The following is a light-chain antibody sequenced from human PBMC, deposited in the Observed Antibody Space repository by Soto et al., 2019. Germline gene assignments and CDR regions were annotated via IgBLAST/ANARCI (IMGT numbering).Light chain of an antibody. CDR1: QSVLYSSNNKNY. Sequence: DIVMTQSPDSLAVSLGERATINCKSSQSVLYSSNNKNYLAWYQQRPGQPPKLLIYWASTRESGVPDRFSGIRSGTDFTLAITTLQAEDVAVYYCQQYESTPPTLVQATKLEIK. CDR3: QQYESTPPT. CDR2: WAS. V-gene: IGKV4-1*01. J-gene: IGKJ2*01.